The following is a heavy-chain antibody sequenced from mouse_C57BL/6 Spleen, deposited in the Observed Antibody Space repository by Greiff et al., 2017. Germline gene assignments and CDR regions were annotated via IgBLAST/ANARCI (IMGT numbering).Heavy chain of an antibody. CDR1: GFTFSDYY. J-gene: IGHJ3*01. CDR2: ISNDGGST. Sequence: EVKLVESGGGLVQPGGSLKLSCAASGFTFSDYYMYWVRQTPEKRLEWVAYISNDGGSTYYPYTVKGRFTISSYNAKNTLYLQKSRLMSEDTAMYYCAIRIYYDHDGGFAYWGQGTLVTVSA. D-gene: IGHD2-4*01. V-gene: IGHV5-12*01. CDR3: AIRIYYDHDGGFAY.